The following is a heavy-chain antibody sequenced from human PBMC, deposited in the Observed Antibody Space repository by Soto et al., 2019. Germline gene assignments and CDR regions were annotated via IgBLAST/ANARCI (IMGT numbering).Heavy chain of an antibody. J-gene: IGHJ4*02. CDR1: GYTFTSYD. CDR2: MNPNSGNT. CDR3: ASLVENYGSGSYRDYFDY. Sequence: ASVKVSCKASGYTFTSYDINWVRQATGQGLEWMGWMNPNSGNTGYAQKFQGRVTMTRNTSISTAYMELSSLRSEDTAVYYCASLVENYGSGSYRDYFDYWGQGTLVTVSS. V-gene: IGHV1-8*01. D-gene: IGHD3-10*01.